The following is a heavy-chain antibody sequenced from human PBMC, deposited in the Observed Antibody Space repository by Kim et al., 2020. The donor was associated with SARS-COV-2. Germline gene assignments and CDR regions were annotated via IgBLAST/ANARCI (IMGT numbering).Heavy chain of an antibody. D-gene: IGHD3-9*01. J-gene: IGHJ4*02. CDR3: VKALSLLRYFDWLFDY. V-gene: IGHV3-64D*09. Sequence: SVKGRFTISRDNSKNTLYLQMGSLRAEDTAVYYCVKALSLLRYFDWLFDYWGQGTLVTVSS.